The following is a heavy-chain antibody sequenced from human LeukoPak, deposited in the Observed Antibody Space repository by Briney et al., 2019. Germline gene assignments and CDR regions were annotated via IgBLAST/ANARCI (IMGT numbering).Heavy chain of an antibody. D-gene: IGHD6-6*01. CDR2: IIPIFGTA. V-gene: IGHV1-69*13. Sequence: SVKVSCKASGGTFSSYAISWVRQAPGQGLEWMGGIIPIFGTASYAQKFQGRVTITADESTSTAYMELSSLRSEDTAVYYCARLPVWIAARPYYYYGMDVWGQGTTVTVSS. CDR3: ARLPVWIAARPYYYYGMDV. J-gene: IGHJ6*02. CDR1: GGTFSSYA.